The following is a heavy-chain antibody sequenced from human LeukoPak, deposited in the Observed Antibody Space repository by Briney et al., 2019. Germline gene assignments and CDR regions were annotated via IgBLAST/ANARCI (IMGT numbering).Heavy chain of an antibody. CDR3: ARGRYSSGWYIARWFDP. Sequence: SETLSLTCAVYGGSFSGYYWSWIRQPPGKGLEWIGEINHSGSTNYNPSRKSRVTISVDTSKNLFSLELSSGTAADTAVYCCARGRYSSGWYIARWFDPWGQGTLVTVSS. CDR1: GGSFSGYY. V-gene: IGHV4-34*01. CDR2: INHSGST. J-gene: IGHJ5*02. D-gene: IGHD6-19*01.